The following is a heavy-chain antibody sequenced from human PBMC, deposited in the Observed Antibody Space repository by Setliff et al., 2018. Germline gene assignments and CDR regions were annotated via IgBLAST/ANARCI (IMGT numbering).Heavy chain of an antibody. Sequence: PGGSLRLSCAASGFTFTNAWVSWVRQAPGKGLEWAGRIKSYGSGGTIDYAAPVEGRFTISRDDSKNTVYLQMSSLKIEETAVYYCVHNVDFIGTFNTWGQGTMVTVSS. J-gene: IGHJ3*01. CDR1: GFTFTNAW. CDR3: VHNVDFIGTFNT. D-gene: IGHD2-21*01. CDR2: IKSYGSGGTI. V-gene: IGHV3-15*01.